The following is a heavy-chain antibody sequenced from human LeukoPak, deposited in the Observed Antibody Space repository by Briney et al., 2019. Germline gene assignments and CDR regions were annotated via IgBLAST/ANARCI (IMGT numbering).Heavy chain of an antibody. CDR2: IYYSGST. D-gene: IGHD2-2*01. Sequence: SETLSLSCTVSGGSISSYYWGWIRQPSGKGLEWIGYIYYSGSTNYNPSLKSRVTISVDTSKNQFSLKLSSVTAADTAVYYCARGARPGYCSSTSCYAGDAFDIWGQGTMVTVSS. CDR3: ARGARPGYCSSTSCYAGDAFDI. J-gene: IGHJ3*02. V-gene: IGHV4-59*01. CDR1: GGSISSYY.